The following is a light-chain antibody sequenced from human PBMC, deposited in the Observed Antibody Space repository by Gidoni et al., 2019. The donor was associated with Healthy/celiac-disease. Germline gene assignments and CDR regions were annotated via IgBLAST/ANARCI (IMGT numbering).Light chain of an antibody. CDR3: QQYGSSPQT. J-gene: IGKJ1*01. CDR2: GAS. Sequence: DIVFTQSPGHRALSPGERATLSCRASQRVSSSYLAGYHQKPGQAPRRRIYGASIRATGIPDSFSGSGSGTDFTLTISRLEPEDFAVYYCQQYGSSPQTFGQGTKVEIK. V-gene: IGKV3-20*01. CDR1: QRVSSSY.